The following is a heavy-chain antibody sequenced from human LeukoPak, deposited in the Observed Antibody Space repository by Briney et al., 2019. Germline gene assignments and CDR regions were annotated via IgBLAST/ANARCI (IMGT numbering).Heavy chain of an antibody. CDR2: INPSGGST. D-gene: IGHD6-19*01. J-gene: IGHJ1*01. CDR3: ASRAGPYSSGPGDLQH. Sequence: ASVKVSCKASGYTFTSYYMHWVRQAPGQGLEWMGIINPSGGSTSYAQKFQGRVTMTRDTSTSTAYMELRSLRSDDTAVYYCASRAGPYSSGPGDLQHWGQGTLVTVSS. CDR1: GYTFTSYY. V-gene: IGHV1-46*01.